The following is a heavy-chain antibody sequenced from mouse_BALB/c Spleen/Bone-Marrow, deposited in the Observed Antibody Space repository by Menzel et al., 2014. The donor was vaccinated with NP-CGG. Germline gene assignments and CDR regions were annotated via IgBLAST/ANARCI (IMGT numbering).Heavy chain of an antibody. CDR1: GFDFSGFW. J-gene: IGHJ3*01. D-gene: IGHD2-3*01. Sequence: EVQLQQSGGGLAQPGGSLKLSCAASGFDFSGFWMGWVRQAPGKGLEWIGEINPDSSTINYTPSLKDRFIISRDNAKNTLYLQMSKVRSEDTALYYCARLGYYGGFAYWGQGTLVTVSA. CDR2: INPDSSTI. CDR3: ARLGYYGGFAY. V-gene: IGHV4-1*02.